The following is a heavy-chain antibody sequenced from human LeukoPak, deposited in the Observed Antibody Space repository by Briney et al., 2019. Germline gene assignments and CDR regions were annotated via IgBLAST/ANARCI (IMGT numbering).Heavy chain of an antibody. Sequence: GESLKISCKGSGYSFTSYWIGWVRQMPGKGLEWMGIIYPGDSDTRYSPSFQGQVTISADKSISTAYLQCSSLKASDTAMYYCARHAYGSSWYGDFDYWGQGTLVTVSS. CDR2: IYPGDSDT. CDR1: GYSFTSYW. CDR3: ARHAYGSSWYGDFDY. D-gene: IGHD6-13*01. V-gene: IGHV5-51*01. J-gene: IGHJ4*02.